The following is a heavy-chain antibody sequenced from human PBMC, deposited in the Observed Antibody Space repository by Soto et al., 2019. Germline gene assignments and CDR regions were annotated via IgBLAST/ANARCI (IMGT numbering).Heavy chain of an antibody. J-gene: IGHJ6*02. CDR1: RGTFSSYA. V-gene: IGHV1-69*13. D-gene: IGHD2-8*01. Sequence: GASVKVSCKASRGTFSSYAISWVRQAPGQGLEWMGGIIPIFGTANYAQKFQGRVTITADESTSTAYMELSSLRSEDTAVYYCARSMYASVHHYYYYGMDVWGQGTTVTVSS. CDR2: IIPIFGTA. CDR3: ARSMYASVHHYYYYGMDV.